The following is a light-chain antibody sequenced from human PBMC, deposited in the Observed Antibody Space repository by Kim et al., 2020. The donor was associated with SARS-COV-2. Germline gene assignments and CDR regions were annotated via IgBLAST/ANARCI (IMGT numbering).Light chain of an antibody. CDR3: QQLNSYPIT. CDR2: RIS. CDR1: QGGGSD. J-gene: IGKJ5*01. Sequence: SATVGDRVTITCRASQGGGSDLAWYQQKPGKAPELLIYRISTLQSGVPSRFSGSGSGTEITLTISSLQPEDFATYYCQQLNSYPITFGQGTRLEIK. V-gene: IGKV1-9*01.